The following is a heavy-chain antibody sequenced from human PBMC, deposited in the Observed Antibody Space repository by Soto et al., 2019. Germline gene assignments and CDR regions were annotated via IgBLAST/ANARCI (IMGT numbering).Heavy chain of an antibody. CDR3: AHSITYYYDSSGSPIAWFDP. CDR2: MNRDGSQK. Sequence: GGSLRLSCAASGFTFSSYSMNWVRQAPGKGLEWVSYMNRDGSQKYYVDSVKGRFTISRDNAENSLYLQMNTLRAEDTATYYCAHSITYYYDSSGSPIAWFDPWGQGTLVTVSS. CDR1: GFTFSSYS. V-gene: IGHV3-7*03. J-gene: IGHJ5*02. D-gene: IGHD3-22*01.